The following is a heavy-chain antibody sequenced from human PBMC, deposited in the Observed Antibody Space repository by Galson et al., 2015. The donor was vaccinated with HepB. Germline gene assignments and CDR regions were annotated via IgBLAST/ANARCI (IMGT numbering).Heavy chain of an antibody. J-gene: IGHJ5*02. CDR3: ASAACTYTTSCSPDFP. CDR2: INPNSGGT. CDR1: GYTFTGYY. Sequence: SVKVSCKASGYTFTGYYIHWVRQVPGQGLEWMGWINPNSGGTNYAQKFQGRVTMTRDTATSTAYMELSSLRSDDTAVYYCASAACTYTTSCSPDFPWGQGTLVTVSS. V-gene: IGHV1-2*02. D-gene: IGHD3-16*01.